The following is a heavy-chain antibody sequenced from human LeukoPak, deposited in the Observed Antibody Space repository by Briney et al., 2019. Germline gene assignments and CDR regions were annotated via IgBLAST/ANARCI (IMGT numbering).Heavy chain of an antibody. J-gene: IGHJ4*02. CDR1: GFTFSSYG. V-gene: IGHV3-30*02. Sequence: GGSLRLSCAASGFTFSSYGMHWVRQAPGKGREGVAFIRYDGSNKYYADSVKGRFTISRDNSKNTLYLQMNSLSAEDTAVYYCKADHYYDSSGYRDYWGQGTLVTVSS. CDR2: IRYDGSNK. D-gene: IGHD3-22*01. CDR3: KADHYYDSSGYRDY.